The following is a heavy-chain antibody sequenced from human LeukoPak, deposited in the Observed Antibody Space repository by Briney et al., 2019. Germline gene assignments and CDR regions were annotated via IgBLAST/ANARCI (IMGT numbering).Heavy chain of an antibody. D-gene: IGHD3-22*01. J-gene: IGHJ4*02. V-gene: IGHV1-69*13. CDR2: IIHLFGKT. CDR1: GHTFQSFV. CDR3: ARLGGDSSDYPFAH. Sequence: GASVKVSCKSSGHTFQSFVIIWVRQAPGQGLEWMREIIHLFGKTLYAEKFQDGATITADEPTRSAYMVLRSLRSEDTAFYDCARLGGDSSDYPFAHWGQGTLVTVSS.